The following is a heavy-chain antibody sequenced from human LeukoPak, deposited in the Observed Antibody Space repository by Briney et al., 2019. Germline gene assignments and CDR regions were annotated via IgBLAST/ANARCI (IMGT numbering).Heavy chain of an antibody. V-gene: IGHV3-23*01. Sequence: GGSLRLSCAASGFTFSNDAMSWVRQAPGKGLEWVSGISGSAGSTYYADSVKGRFSISRDNSKNTVYLQMNRLRAEDTAAYYCAKDLAYRSGWFLGAFDVWGQGTMVTVSS. CDR1: GFTFSNDA. CDR3: AKDLAYRSGWFLGAFDV. D-gene: IGHD6-19*01. J-gene: IGHJ3*01. CDR2: ISGSAGST.